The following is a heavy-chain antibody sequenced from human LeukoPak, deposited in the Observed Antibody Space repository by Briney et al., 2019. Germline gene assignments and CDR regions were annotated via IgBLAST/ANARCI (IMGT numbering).Heavy chain of an antibody. V-gene: IGHV3-23*01. J-gene: IGHJ4*02. CDR3: AKNDQWLVLFYFDY. CDR2: ISGSGGST. Sequence: GGPVRLSCAASGFTFSSYAMSWVRQAPGKGLEWVSAISGSGGSTYYAVSVTGRFTISRDNSKNTLYLQMNSLRAEDTAVYYCAKNDQWLVLFYFDYWGQGSLASVSS. D-gene: IGHD6-19*01. CDR1: GFTFSSYA.